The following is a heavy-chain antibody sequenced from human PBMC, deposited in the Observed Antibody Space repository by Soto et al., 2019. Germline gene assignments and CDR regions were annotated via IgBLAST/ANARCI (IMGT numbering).Heavy chain of an antibody. V-gene: IGHV3-21*06. CDR3: ARESEDLTSSFDY. CDR2: ISSTTNYI. CDR1: GFTFTRYS. J-gene: IGHJ4*02. Sequence: VGSLRLSCAASGFTFTRYSMNWVRQAPGKGLEWVSSISSTTNYIYYGDSMKGRFTISRDNAKNSLYLEMNSLRAEDTAVYYRARESEDLTSSFDYWGQGTLVTVSS.